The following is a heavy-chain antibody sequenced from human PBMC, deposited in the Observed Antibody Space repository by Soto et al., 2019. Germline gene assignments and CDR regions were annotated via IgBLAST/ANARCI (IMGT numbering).Heavy chain of an antibody. CDR3: ARDPMDTAMDPFYWYGMDV. D-gene: IGHD5-18*01. CDR2: INAGNGNT. J-gene: IGHJ6*02. V-gene: IGHV1-3*01. CDR1: GYTFTSYA. Sequence: GASVKVSCKASGYTFTSYAMHWVRQAPGQRLEWMGWINAGNGNTKYSQKFQGRVTITRDTSASTAYMELSSLRSEDTAVYYCARDPMDTAMDPFYWYGMDVWGQGTTVTVSS.